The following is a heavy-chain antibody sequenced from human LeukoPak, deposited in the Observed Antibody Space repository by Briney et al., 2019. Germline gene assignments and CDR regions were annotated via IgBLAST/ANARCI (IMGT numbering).Heavy chain of an antibody. CDR1: GFTFSSYA. Sequence: GGSLRLSCSASGFTFSSYAMHWVRQAPGKGLEYVSAISSNGGSTYYADSVKGRFTISRDNSKNTLYLQMNSLRAEDTAVYYCAKLSSSWYPFDYWGQGTLVTVSS. V-gene: IGHV3-64*04. J-gene: IGHJ4*02. D-gene: IGHD6-13*01. CDR3: AKLSSSWYPFDY. CDR2: ISSNGGST.